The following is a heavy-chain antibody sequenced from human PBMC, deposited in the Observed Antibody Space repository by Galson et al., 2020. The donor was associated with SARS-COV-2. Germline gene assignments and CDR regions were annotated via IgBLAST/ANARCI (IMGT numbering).Heavy chain of an antibody. CDR3: ARERYSSRNWFDP. CDR1: GGSISSSSYY. D-gene: IGHD6-19*01. J-gene: IGHJ5*02. CDR2: IYYSGST. V-gene: IGHV4-39*07. Sequence: SETLSLTCSVSGGSISSSSYYWGWIRQPPGNGLEWIGSIYYSGSTYYNPSLKSRVTISLDTSKNQFSLKLNSVTAADTAAYYCARERYSSRNWFDPWGQGTLVTVSS.